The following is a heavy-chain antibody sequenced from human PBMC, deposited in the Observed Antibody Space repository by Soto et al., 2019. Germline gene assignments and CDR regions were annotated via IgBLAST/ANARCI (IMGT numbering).Heavy chain of an antibody. D-gene: IGHD1-26*01. V-gene: IGHV3-9*01. Sequence: EVQLVESGGGLAQPGWSRRLSCAASGFNFDDHAMHWVRQTPGKGLEWVSGISWNSVTINYADSIKGRFTISRDNAKRTLYLQMNTLRPADTAMYFCVRSSGSQPRAGWFDPWGQGTLVTV. J-gene: IGHJ5*02. CDR2: ISWNSVTI. CDR1: GFNFDDHA. CDR3: VRSSGSQPRAGWFDP.